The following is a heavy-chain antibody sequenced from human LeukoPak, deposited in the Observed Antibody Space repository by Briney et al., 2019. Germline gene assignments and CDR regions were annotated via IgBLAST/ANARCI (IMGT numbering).Heavy chain of an antibody. CDR1: GDSLSINSVT. V-gene: IGHV6-1*01. J-gene: IGHJ5*02. CDR3: ARRLTQYDCFDP. CDR2: TNYRSTWYN. Sequence: QTLSVTCAVSGDSLSINSVTWNWNTLSPARGLEWLGRTNYRSTWYNDYAVSVRGRITVNPDTSKNQFSLHLNAVTTEDTAVYYCARRLTQYDCFDPWGQGILVTISS. D-gene: IGHD2-2*01.